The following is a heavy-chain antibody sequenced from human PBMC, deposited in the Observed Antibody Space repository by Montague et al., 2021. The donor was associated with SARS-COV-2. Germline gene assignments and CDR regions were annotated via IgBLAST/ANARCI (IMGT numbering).Heavy chain of an antibody. CDR1: GFTSSSYW. J-gene: IGHJ6*02. D-gene: IGHD1-26*01. Sequence: SLRLSCAASGFTSSSYWMSWVRQTPGKGLEWVANIKPDGGEKHYVDSVKGRFTISRDNAKNSLNLQMDSLRAEDTALYYCARDSRIVGATGGMDVWGQGTTVIVSS. CDR2: IKPDGGEK. V-gene: IGHV3-7*03. CDR3: ARDSRIVGATGGMDV.